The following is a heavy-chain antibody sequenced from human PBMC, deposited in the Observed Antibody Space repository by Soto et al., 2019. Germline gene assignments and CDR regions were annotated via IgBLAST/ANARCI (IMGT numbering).Heavy chain of an antibody. CDR1: GLTFSSYS. Sequence: EVQLVESGGGLVQPGGSLRLSCAASGLTFSSYSMNWVRQAPGKGLEWVSYISSTSSTIYYADSVKGRFTISRDNAKNSLYLQTNSLRAEDTAVYSCATRVGPNGGRVDSWGQGTLVTVSS. D-gene: IGHD1-26*01. V-gene: IGHV3-48*01. CDR2: ISSTSSTI. J-gene: IGHJ4*02. CDR3: ATRVGPNGGRVDS.